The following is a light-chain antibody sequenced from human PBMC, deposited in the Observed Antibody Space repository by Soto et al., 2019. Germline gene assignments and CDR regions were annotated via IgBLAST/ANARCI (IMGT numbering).Light chain of an antibody. CDR3: QQYNNWPRT. V-gene: IGKV3-15*01. CDR2: GPS. Sequence: EIVMTQSPATLSVSPGERVTLSCRASQSVSYNLAWYQQKPGQAPRLLIYGPSTRATGIPARFSGSGSGTEFTLTISSLQSEDLALYYCQQYNNWPRTFGQGTKVEIK. J-gene: IGKJ1*01. CDR1: QSVSYN.